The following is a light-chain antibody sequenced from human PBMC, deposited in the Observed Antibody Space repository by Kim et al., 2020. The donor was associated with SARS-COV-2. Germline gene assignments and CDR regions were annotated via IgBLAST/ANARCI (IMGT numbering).Light chain of an antibody. CDR2: RNN. V-gene: IGLV1-47*01. Sequence: QRVTISCSRSSSNIGSNYVYWYQQLPGPAPKLLIFRNNQRPSGVPDRFSGSKSGTSASLAISGLRSEDEADYYCAAWDDSLSGSWVFGGGTQLTV. CDR1: SSNIGSNY. CDR3: AAWDDSLSGSWV. J-gene: IGLJ3*02.